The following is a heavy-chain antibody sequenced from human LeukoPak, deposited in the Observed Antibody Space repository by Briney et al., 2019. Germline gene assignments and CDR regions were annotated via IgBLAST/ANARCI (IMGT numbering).Heavy chain of an antibody. D-gene: IGHD5-18*01. V-gene: IGHV3-53*04. J-gene: IGHJ4*02. Sequence: GGSLRLSCAASGFTVSTNCMTWVRQAPGKGLEWVSTIYSGGTAYYADSVMGRFTISRHNSRNTLYLQMNSLRAEDTAVYYCARVDTVMAYYFDLWGQGTLVTVSS. CDR3: ARVDTVMAYYFDL. CDR2: IYSGGTA. CDR1: GFTVSTNC.